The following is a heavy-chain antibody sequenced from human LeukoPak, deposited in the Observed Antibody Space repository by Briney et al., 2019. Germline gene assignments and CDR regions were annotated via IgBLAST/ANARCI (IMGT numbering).Heavy chain of an antibody. CDR3: ARAPQWVRNYYYYMDV. D-gene: IGHD1-14*01. CDR1: GFTFSSYA. CDR2: ISYDGSNK. V-gene: IGHV3-30*04. Sequence: PGRSLRLSCAASGFTFSSYAMHWVRQAPGKGLEWVAVISYDGSNKYYADSVKGRFTISRDNSKNTLYPQMNSLRAEDTAVYYCARAPQWVRNYYYYMDVWGKGTTVTVSS. J-gene: IGHJ6*03.